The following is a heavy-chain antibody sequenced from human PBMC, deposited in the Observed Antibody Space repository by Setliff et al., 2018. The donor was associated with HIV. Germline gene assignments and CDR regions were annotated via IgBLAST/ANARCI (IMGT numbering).Heavy chain of an antibody. D-gene: IGHD3-3*01. Sequence: PSETLSLTCAGYGGSFSGYYWSWIRQPPGKWLEWIGEINHDRTTNYNPSLKSRVTISVDTSKNQFSLTLNSVTAADTAVYYCARGSRQLTIFGVVFKTNYYFMDVWGKGTAVTVSS. J-gene: IGHJ6*03. CDR1: GGSFSGYY. CDR3: ARGSRQLTIFGVVFKTNYYFMDV. CDR2: INHDRTT. V-gene: IGHV4-34*01.